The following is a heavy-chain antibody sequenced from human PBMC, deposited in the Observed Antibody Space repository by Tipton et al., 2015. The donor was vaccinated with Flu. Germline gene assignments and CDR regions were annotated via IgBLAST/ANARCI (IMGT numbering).Heavy chain of an antibody. Sequence: SLRLSCAASGFVFSAHGMNWVRQAPGRGLEWVSYIDISGNTKYYADSVRGRFTISRDNAKTSLYLQMSSLSAKDTAVYYCARSSRSGWPRPIDSWGQGTLVTVSS. D-gene: IGHD6-19*01. CDR2: IDISGNTK. J-gene: IGHJ4*02. V-gene: IGHV3-48*03. CDR3: ARSSRSGWPRPIDS. CDR1: GFVFSAHG.